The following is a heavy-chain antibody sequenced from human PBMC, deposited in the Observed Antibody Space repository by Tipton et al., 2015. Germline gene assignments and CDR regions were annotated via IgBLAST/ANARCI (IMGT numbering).Heavy chain of an antibody. CDR1: GFTFTSYY. J-gene: IGHJ4*02. V-gene: IGHV3-23*01. CDR2: ISSSGVTI. Sequence: SLRLSCAPSGFTFTSYYMTWVRQAPGKGLQWLPVISSSGVTIFDADFVKGRFTVSRDNFKNILYLQMSSLRAEDTAVYYCARVTLSSAVLGASYFDYWGQGTLVTVSS. D-gene: IGHD3-16*01. CDR3: ARVTLSSAVLGASYFDY.